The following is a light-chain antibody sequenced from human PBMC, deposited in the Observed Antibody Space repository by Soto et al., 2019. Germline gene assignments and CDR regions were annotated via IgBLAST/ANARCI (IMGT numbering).Light chain of an antibody. CDR2: HAS. Sequence: MNDPHSAVSAKRGDRGSSTIRASQSIDRWLAWYQQRPGKAPKILIYHASSLETGVPSRFSGSGSGTEYALAIGILEPEDFGVDYCQQYGSSREASGQGTKVDI. V-gene: IGKV1-5*01. CDR3: QQYGSSREA. CDR1: QSIDRW. J-gene: IGKJ1*01.